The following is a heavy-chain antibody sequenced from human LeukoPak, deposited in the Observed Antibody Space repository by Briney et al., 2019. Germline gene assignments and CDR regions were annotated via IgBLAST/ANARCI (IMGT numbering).Heavy chain of an antibody. Sequence: SETLSLTCTVSGGSNSSYYWRCIRQPPGKGLEWIGYIYYSGSTNYNPSLKSRVTISVDTSKNQFSLKLTSVTAADTAVYYCARGVPEYYDFWSGYFYYFDYWGQGTLVTVSS. CDR1: GGSNSSYY. J-gene: IGHJ4*02. CDR2: IYYSGST. V-gene: IGHV4-59*01. D-gene: IGHD3-3*01. CDR3: ARGVPEYYDFWSGYFYYFDY.